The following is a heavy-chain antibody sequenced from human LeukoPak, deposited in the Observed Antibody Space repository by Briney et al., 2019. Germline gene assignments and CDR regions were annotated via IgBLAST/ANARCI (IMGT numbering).Heavy chain of an antibody. J-gene: IGHJ4*02. CDR3: ARVVIGYSSDY. V-gene: IGHV3-48*03. D-gene: IGHD6-13*01. Sequence: PGGSLRLSCAASGFTFSSYEMNWVRQAPGKGLEWVSYISSSGSTIYYADSVKGRFTISRDNAKNSLYLQMNSLRAEDTAVYYCARVVIGYSSDYWGQGTLVTVSS. CDR1: GFTFSSYE. CDR2: ISSSGSTI.